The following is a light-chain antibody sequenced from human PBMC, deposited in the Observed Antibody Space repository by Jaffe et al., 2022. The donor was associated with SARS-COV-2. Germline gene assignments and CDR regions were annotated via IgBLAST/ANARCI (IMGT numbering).Light chain of an antibody. CDR1: ESITNY. CDR2: AAS. V-gene: IGKV1-39*01. J-gene: IGKJ1*01. Sequence: DIQMTQSPSSLSASVGGRVTITCRASESITNYLNWYQQKPGTAPKLLIYAASSLQSGVPSKFSGSGSGTDFTLTISSLQPEDFATYYCQQSYSTPPTFGQGTKVEIK. CDR3: QQSYSTPPT.